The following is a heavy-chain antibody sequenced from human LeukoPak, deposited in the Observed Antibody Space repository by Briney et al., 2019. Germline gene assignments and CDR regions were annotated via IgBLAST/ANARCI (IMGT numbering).Heavy chain of an antibody. CDR2: IRSKTEGETK. J-gene: IGHJ4*02. CDR1: RITFSNAW. D-gene: IGHD2-21*02. CDR3: ATGIVTGTSR. Sequence: PGGSLRLSCAISRITFSNAWPSWVRQAPGKGLGWVGRIRSKTEGETKEYAASVEGRFTISRDDSRNRLYLQMNSLKTEDTAVYYCATGIVTGTSRWGQGTLVSVSS. V-gene: IGHV3-15*01.